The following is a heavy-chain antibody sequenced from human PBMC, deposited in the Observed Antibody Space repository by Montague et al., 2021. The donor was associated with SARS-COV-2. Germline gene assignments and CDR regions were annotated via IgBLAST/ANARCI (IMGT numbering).Heavy chain of an antibody. Sequence: SETLSLTCAVYDGSFSDYSWTWIRQPPGKGLEWIGEINHRGSTNYNPSLKSRVTISVDTSTTQFSLKMTSVTAADTAVYYCASGRQHINMVVVVVTGGEYYFDFWGQGTLVAVSS. CDR1: DGSFSDYS. V-gene: IGHV4-34*01. CDR2: INHRGST. CDR3: ASGRQHINMVVVVVTGGEYYFDF. J-gene: IGHJ4*02. D-gene: IGHD3-22*01.